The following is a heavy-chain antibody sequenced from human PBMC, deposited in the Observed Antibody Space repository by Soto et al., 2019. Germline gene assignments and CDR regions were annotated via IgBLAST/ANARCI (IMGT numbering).Heavy chain of an antibody. D-gene: IGHD6-19*01. V-gene: IGHV3-23*01. CDR2: ISGSGGST. Sequence: EVQLLESGGGLVQPGGSLRLSCAASGFTFSSYAMSWVRQAPGKGLEWVSAISGSGGSTYYADSVKGRFTISRDNSKNTLYLQMNSLRAEDTAVYYCAKVLGASGWHHYNAFDIWGQGTMVTVSS. CDR1: GFTFSSYA. CDR3: AKVLGASGWHHYNAFDI. J-gene: IGHJ3*02.